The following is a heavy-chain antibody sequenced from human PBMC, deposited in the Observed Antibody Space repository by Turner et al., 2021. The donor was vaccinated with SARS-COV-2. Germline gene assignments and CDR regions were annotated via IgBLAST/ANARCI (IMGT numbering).Heavy chain of an antibody. D-gene: IGHD3-3*01. Sequence: QVQLVESGGGVVQPGRSLRLSCAASGFTFSSYGMHWVRQAPGKGLEWVAVIWYDGSNKYYADSVNGRFTISRDNSKNTLYLQMNSLRAEDTAVYYCARDRGLSYDFWSAYYESWFDPWGQGTLVTVSS. CDR3: ARDRGLSYDFWSAYYESWFDP. V-gene: IGHV3-33*01. J-gene: IGHJ5*02. CDR2: IWYDGSNK. CDR1: GFTFSSYG.